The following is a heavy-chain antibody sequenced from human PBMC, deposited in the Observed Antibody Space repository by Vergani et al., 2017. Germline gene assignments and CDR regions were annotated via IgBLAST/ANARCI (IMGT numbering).Heavy chain of an antibody. D-gene: IGHD4-11*01. Sequence: QVQLQQWGGGLLKPSETLSLTCVVNGGSFTSYHWTWIRQSPGEGLEWVGDIDHTGRPDYNPSLNSRLTMSVDKSRNQFSLTHTSVTATDTAIYFCARVNTETNGHLYYYYYMDVWGQGTAVTVS. V-gene: IGHV4-34*01. CDR3: ARVNTETNGHLYYYYYMDV. J-gene: IGHJ6*03. CDR2: IDHTGRP. CDR1: GGSFTSYH.